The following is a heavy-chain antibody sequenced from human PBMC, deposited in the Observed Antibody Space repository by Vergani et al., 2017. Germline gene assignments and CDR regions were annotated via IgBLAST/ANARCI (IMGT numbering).Heavy chain of an antibody. V-gene: IGHV3-53*04. D-gene: IGHD2-8*02. J-gene: IGHJ6*03. CDR2: ISGSGGFT. CDR3: ARDRGDWRYSRYFYNYYMDV. Sequence: EVQLVESGGGLVQPGGSLRLSCAASGFTVSSNYMSWVRQAPGKGLEWVSGISGSGGFTYYADSVKGRFTISRDNSKNTMFLQMNSLRVEDMAVYYCARDRGDWRYSRYFYNYYMDVWGKGTTVTVSS. CDR1: GFTVSSNY.